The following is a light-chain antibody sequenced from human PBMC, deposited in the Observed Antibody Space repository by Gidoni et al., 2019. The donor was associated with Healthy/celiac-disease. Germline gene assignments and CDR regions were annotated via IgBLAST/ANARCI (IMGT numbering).Light chain of an antibody. Sequence: DIVMTQSPDSLAVSLGERATINCKSSQSVLYSSNNKNYLAWYQQKPGQPPKLLIYWASTRESGVPNRFSGSGSGTDFTLTISSLQAEDVAVYYCQQYYSTPYTFGQXTKLESK. CDR2: WAS. CDR1: QSVLYSSNNKNY. CDR3: QQYYSTPYT. J-gene: IGKJ2*01. V-gene: IGKV4-1*01.